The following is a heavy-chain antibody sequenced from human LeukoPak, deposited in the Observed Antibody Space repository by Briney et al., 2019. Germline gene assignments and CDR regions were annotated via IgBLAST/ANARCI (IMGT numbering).Heavy chain of an antibody. J-gene: IGHJ4*02. Sequence: PGRSLRLSCAASGFTFSSYTMHWVRQAPGKGLEWVAVISYDGSNTYYADSVMGRFTISRDNSKNTLYLQMNSLRAEDTAVYYCARDPTGAVGAYFDYWGQGTLVTVSS. CDR2: ISYDGSNT. V-gene: IGHV3-30-3*01. D-gene: IGHD1-26*01. CDR3: ARDPTGAVGAYFDY. CDR1: GFTFSSYT.